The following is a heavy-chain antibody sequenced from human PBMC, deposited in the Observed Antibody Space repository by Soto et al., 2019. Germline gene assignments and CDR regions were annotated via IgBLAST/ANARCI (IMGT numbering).Heavy chain of an antibody. V-gene: IGHV1-69*01. CDR2: IIPIFGTA. CDR3: ARARVRGVINPQDYYYYGMDV. D-gene: IGHD3-10*01. J-gene: IGHJ6*02. Sequence: QVQLVQSGAEVKKPGSSVKVSCKASGGTFSSYAISWVRHAPGQGLEWMGGIIPIFGTANYAQKFQGRVTITADESTSTAYMELSSLRSEDTAVYYCARARVRGVINPQDYYYYGMDVWGQGTTVTVSS. CDR1: GGTFSSYA.